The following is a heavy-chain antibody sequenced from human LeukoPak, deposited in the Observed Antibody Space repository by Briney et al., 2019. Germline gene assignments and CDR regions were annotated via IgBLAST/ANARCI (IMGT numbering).Heavy chain of an antibody. CDR3: AKDWSGWYYFDY. CDR1: GFTFSSYG. V-gene: IGHV3-30*02. CDR2: IRYDGSNK. D-gene: IGHD6-19*01. Sequence: GGSLRLSCAASGFTFSSYGMHWVRQAPGKGLEWVAFIRYDGSNKYYADSVKGRFTISRDNSKNTLHLQMNSLRAEDTAVYYCAKDWSGWYYFDYWGQGTLVTVSS. J-gene: IGHJ4*02.